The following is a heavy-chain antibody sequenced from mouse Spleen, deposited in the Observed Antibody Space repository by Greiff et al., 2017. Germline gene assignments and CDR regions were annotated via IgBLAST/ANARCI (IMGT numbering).Heavy chain of an antibody. J-gene: IGHJ3*01. CDR2: INPYNDGT. Sequence: EVQRVESGPELGKPGASVKMSCKASGYTFTSYVMHWVKQKPGQGLEWIGYINPYNDGTKYNEKFKGKATLTSDKSSSTAYMELSSLTSEDSAVYYCARGEDYDYDSAWFAYWGQGTLVTVSA. CDR3: ARGEDYDYDSAWFAY. V-gene: IGHV1-14*01. D-gene: IGHD2-4*01. CDR1: GYTFTSYV.